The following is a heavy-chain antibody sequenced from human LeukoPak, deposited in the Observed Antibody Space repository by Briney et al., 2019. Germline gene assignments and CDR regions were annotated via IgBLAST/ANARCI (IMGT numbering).Heavy chain of an antibody. CDR2: IYYSGST. Sequence: SETLSLTCTVSGGSIRSYYWNWIRQPPGKGLEWIGYIYYSGSTSSDPSLKSRVTISIDTSRNHFSLKLSSVTAADTAVYYCARSVQLWSFDYWGQGTLVTVSS. CDR3: ARSVQLWSFDY. J-gene: IGHJ4*02. CDR1: GGSIRSYY. V-gene: IGHV4-59*01. D-gene: IGHD5-18*01.